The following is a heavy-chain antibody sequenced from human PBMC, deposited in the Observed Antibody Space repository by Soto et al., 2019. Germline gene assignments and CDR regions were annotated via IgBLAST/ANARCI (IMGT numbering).Heavy chain of an antibody. V-gene: IGHV1-69*13. D-gene: IGHD6-19*01. CDR3: ARWGIAVAATRDFDY. CDR2: IIPIFGTA. J-gene: IGHJ4*02. Sequence: SVKVSCKASGGTFSSYAISWVRQAPGQGLEWMGGIIPIFGTANYAQKFQGRVTITADESTSTAYMELSSLRSEDTAVYYCARWGIAVAATRDFDYWGQGTLVTVSS. CDR1: GGTFSSYA.